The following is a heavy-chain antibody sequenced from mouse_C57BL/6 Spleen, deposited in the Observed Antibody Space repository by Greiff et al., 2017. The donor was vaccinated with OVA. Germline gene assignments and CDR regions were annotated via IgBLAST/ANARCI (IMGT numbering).Heavy chain of an antibody. J-gene: IGHJ1*03. Sequence: QVQLQQSGPELVKPGASVKISCKASGYAFSSSWMNWVKQRPGTGLEWIGRIYPGDGDTNYNGKFKGKATLTADKSSSTAYMQLSSLTSEDSAVYFCARFGSSLWYFDVWGTGTTVTVSS. V-gene: IGHV1-82*01. CDR3: ARFGSSLWYFDV. CDR1: GYAFSSSW. D-gene: IGHD1-1*01. CDR2: IYPGDGDT.